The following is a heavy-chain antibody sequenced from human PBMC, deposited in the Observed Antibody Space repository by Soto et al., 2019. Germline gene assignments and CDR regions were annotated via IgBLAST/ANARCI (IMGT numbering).Heavy chain of an antibody. J-gene: IGHJ3*02. CDR2: VYPGDSDT. CDR1: GYSFTSYW. D-gene: IGHD2-15*01. CDR3: ARVSRQYCSGGSCYPKDDAFDI. Sequence: GESLKISCKCSGYSFTSYWIGWVRQMPGKGLEWMGIVYPGDSDTRYSPSFQGQVTISADKSISTAYLQWSSMKASDTAMYYCARVSRQYCSGGSCYPKDDAFDIWGQGTMVTVSS. V-gene: IGHV5-51*01.